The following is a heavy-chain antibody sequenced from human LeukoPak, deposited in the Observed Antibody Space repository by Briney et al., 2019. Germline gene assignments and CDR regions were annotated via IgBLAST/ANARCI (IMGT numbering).Heavy chain of an antibody. CDR3: AKSDTYRFDY. CDR1: GFTFSSYS. D-gene: IGHD2-21*02. Sequence: GGSLRLSCAASGFTFSSYSMNWVRQAPGKGLEWLSYISSSSSIIYYADSVKGRLTISRDNAKNSLYLQMNSLRDEDTAVYYCAKSDTYRFDYWGQGTLVTVYS. CDR2: ISSSSSII. V-gene: IGHV3-48*02. J-gene: IGHJ4*02.